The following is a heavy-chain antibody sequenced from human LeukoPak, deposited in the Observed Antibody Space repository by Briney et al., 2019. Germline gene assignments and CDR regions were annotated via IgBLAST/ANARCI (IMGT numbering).Heavy chain of an antibody. CDR3: ARAPAYYDFWSGYQSRYNWFDP. Sequence: AGGSLRLSCAASGFTFSSYAMHWVRQAPGKGLEWAAVISYDGSNKYYADSVKGRFTISRDNSKNTLYLQMNSLRAEDTAVYYCARAPAYYDFWSGYQSRYNWFDPWGQGTLVTVSS. CDR1: GFTFSSYA. V-gene: IGHV3-30*04. J-gene: IGHJ5*02. D-gene: IGHD3-3*01. CDR2: ISYDGSNK.